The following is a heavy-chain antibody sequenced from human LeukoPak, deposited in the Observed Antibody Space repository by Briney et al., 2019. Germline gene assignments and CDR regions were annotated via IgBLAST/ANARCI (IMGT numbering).Heavy chain of an antibody. J-gene: IGHJ4*02. D-gene: IGHD1-26*01. CDR1: GFTSIRYS. Sequence: PGGSLRLSCAASGFTSIRYSMNWVRQAPGKGLEWVSSISSGRGYMYYADSAKGRFTISRDSAKNSLYLQMNSLRVEDTAVYYCARGRWELRFDSWGRGTLVTVSS. V-gene: IGHV3-21*01. CDR3: ARGRWELRFDS. CDR2: ISSGRGYM.